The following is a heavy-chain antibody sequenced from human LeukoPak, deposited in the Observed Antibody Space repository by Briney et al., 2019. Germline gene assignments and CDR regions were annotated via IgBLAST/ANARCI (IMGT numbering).Heavy chain of an antibody. V-gene: IGHV3-74*01. CDR3: ARAFSATSDY. D-gene: IGHD5-12*01. J-gene: IGHJ4*02. Sequence: GGSLRFSCAASGFTFSSYWMHWFRQAPGKGLLWVSRINSDGSSTSYADSVKGRFTISRDNAKNTLYLQMNSLRAEDTAVYYCARAFSATSDYWGQGTLVTVSS. CDR1: GFTFSSYW. CDR2: INSDGSST.